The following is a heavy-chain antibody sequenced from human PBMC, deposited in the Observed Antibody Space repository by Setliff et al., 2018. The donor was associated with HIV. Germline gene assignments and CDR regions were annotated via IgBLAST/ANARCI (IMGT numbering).Heavy chain of an antibody. J-gene: IGHJ4*02. D-gene: IGHD1-1*01. CDR2: ITHSGST. Sequence: SETLSLTCGVYGESVSGYSWNWIRQPPGKGLEWIGEITHSGSTNNSPSLKSRVTISVDTSKNHFSLNLTSVTAADTAVYFCVRRGWNAYTAFDYWGQGTLVTVSS. CDR1: GESVSGYS. V-gene: IGHV4-34*01. CDR3: VRRGWNAYTAFDY.